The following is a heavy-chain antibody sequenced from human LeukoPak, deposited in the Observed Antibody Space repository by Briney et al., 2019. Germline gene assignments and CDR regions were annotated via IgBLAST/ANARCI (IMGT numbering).Heavy chain of an antibody. J-gene: IGHJ4*02. CDR1: GFTVSSDS. Sequence: GGSLRLSCTVSGFTVSSDSTSWVRQAPGKGLEWVSFIYSGGSTHYSDSVKGRFTISRDNSKNTLYLQMNSLRAEDTAVYYCAKAPVTSCRGAFCYPFDYWGQGTLVTVSS. CDR2: IYSGGST. V-gene: IGHV3-53*01. D-gene: IGHD2-15*01. CDR3: AKAPVTSCRGAFCYPFDY.